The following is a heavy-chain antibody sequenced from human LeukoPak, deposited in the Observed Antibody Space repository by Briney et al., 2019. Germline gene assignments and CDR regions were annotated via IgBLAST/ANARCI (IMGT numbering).Heavy chain of an antibody. D-gene: IGHD1-26*01. V-gene: IGHV3-13*01. Sequence: GGSLRLSCAASGLTFSSHWMHWVRQATGKGLEWVSAIGTAGDTYYPGSVKGRFTISRENAKNSLYLQMNSLRAGDTAVYYCARGRSGSYLDYWGQGTLVTVSS. CDR2: IGTAGDT. CDR3: ARGRSGSYLDY. J-gene: IGHJ4*02. CDR1: GLTFSSHW.